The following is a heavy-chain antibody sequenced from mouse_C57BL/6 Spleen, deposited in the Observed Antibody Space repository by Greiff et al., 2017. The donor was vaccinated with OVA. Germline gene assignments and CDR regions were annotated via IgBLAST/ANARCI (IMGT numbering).Heavy chain of an antibody. CDR3: AKDSSGPYYFDY. CDR1: GYTFTDYY. Sequence: VQLVESGAELVRPGASVKLSCKASGYTFTDYYINWVKQRPGQGLEWIARIYPGSGNTYYNEKFKGKATLTAEKSSSTAYMQLSSLTSEDSAVYFCAKDSSGPYYFDYWGQGTTLTVSS. V-gene: IGHV1-76*01. J-gene: IGHJ2*01. CDR2: IYPGSGNT. D-gene: IGHD3-2*02.